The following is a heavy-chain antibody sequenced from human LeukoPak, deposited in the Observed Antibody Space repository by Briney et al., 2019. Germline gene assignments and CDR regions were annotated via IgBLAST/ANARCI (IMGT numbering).Heavy chain of an antibody. D-gene: IGHD1-14*01. CDR1: GFTFDDYA. J-gene: IGHJ4*02. CDR3: AKRPPSNY. CDR2: ISWNSGSI. V-gene: IGHV3-9*01. Sequence: PGRSLRLSCAASGFTFDDYAMPWVRQAPGKGLEWVSGISWNSGSIGYADSVKGRFTISRDNAKNSLYLQMNSLRAEDTAVYYCAKRPPSNYWGQGTLVTVSS.